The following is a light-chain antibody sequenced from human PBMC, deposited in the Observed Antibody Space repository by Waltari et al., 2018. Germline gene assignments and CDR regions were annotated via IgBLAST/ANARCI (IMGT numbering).Light chain of an antibody. J-gene: IGLJ2*01. CDR2: DVT. V-gene: IGLV2-11*01. Sequence: QSALTQPRSVSGSPGQSVAISCTGTSSDVGGYNYVSWYQQYPGTAPKLIIYDVTKRPSGVPDRFSGSKSGNTASLTISGLQAEDEADYYCCSYAGTYTPLFGGGTKLTAL. CDR3: CSYAGTYTPL. CDR1: SSDVGGYNY.